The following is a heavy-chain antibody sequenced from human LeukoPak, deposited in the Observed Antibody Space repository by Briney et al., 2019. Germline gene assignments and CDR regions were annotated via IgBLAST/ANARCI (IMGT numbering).Heavy chain of an antibody. J-gene: IGHJ4*02. D-gene: IGHD3-22*01. V-gene: IGHV1-46*01. CDR1: GYTFTGYW. Sequence: ASVKVSCKAFGYTFTGYWMHWVRQAPGQGPEWMGVISPSGGSTIYAQKFKGRVTLTRDMSTSTDYLELSSLRSEDTAVYYCARVLRGDNDFYDSSGYSNYWGQGTLVTVSS. CDR3: ARVLRGDNDFYDSSGYSNY. CDR2: ISPSGGST.